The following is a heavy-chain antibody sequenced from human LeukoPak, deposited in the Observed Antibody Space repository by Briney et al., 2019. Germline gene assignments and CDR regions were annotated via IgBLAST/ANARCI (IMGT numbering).Heavy chain of an antibody. Sequence: GGSLRLSCAASGFTFSSYAMSWVRQAPGKGLEWVSAISGSGGSTYYADSVKGRFTISRDNSKNTLYLQMNSLRAEDTAVYYCTKFDYGDYVHDYWGQGTLVTVSS. CDR1: GFTFSSYA. D-gene: IGHD4-17*01. CDR2: ISGSGGST. CDR3: TKFDYGDYVHDY. J-gene: IGHJ4*02. V-gene: IGHV3-23*01.